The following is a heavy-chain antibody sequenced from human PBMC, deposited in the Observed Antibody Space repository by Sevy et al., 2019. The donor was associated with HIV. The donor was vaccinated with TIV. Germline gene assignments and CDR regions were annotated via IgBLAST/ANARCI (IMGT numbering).Heavy chain of an antibody. D-gene: IGHD6-13*01. Sequence: VKVSCKASGGTFSSYAISWVRQAPGQGLEWMGRIIPIFGTANYAQKFQGRVTITADESTSTAYMELSSLRSEDTAVYYCATAALYSSSRYSLDYWGQGTLVTVSS. CDR1: GGTFSSYA. CDR3: ATAALYSSSRYSLDY. V-gene: IGHV1-69*15. J-gene: IGHJ4*02. CDR2: IIPIFGTA.